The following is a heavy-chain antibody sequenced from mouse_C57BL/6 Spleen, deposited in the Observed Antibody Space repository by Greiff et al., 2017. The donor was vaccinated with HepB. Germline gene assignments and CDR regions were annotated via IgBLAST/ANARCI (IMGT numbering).Heavy chain of an antibody. J-gene: IGHJ2*01. CDR1: GYTFTDYE. V-gene: IGHV1-15*01. CDR3: TYSNYDY. CDR2: IDPETGGT. D-gene: IGHD2-5*01. Sequence: VNVVESGAELVRPGASVTLSCKASGYTFTDYEMHWVKQTPVHGLEWIGAIDPETGGTAYNQKFKGKAILTADKSSSTAYMELRSLTSEDSAVYYCTYSNYDYWGQGTTLTVSS.